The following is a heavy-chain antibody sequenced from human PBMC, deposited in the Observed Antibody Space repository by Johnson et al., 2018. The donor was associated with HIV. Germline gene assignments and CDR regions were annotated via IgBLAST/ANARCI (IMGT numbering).Heavy chain of an antibody. J-gene: IGHJ3*02. D-gene: IGHD2-15*01. CDR1: GFTFSSYA. CDR2: ISGSGGST. V-gene: IGHV3-23*04. CDR3: AASPDELRAFDI. Sequence: VQLVESGGGLVQPGGSLRLSCAASGFTFSSYAMSWVRQAPGKGLEWVSAISGSGGSTYYADSVQGRFTISRDNAKNSLYLQMNSLRAEDTALYYCAASPDELRAFDIWVQGTMVTVSS.